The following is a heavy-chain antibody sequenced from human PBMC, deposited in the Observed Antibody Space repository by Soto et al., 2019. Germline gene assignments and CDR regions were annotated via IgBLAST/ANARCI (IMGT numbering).Heavy chain of an antibody. CDR1: GFTVSSNY. D-gene: IGHD1-26*01. V-gene: IGHV3-66*01. J-gene: IGHJ2*01. Sequence: EVQLVESGGGLVQPGGSLRLSCAASGFTVSSNYMSWVRQAPGKGLEWDSVIYSGGSTYYADSVKGRFTISRDNSKNTLYLKMNSLRAEDTAVYYCARDPGSPRYFDLWGRGTLVTVSS. CDR2: IYSGGST. CDR3: ARDPGSPRYFDL.